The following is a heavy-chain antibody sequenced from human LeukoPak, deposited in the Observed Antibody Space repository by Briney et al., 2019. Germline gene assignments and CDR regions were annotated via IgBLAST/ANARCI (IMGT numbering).Heavy chain of an antibody. V-gene: IGHV3-21*01. CDR1: GFTFSSYS. CDR2: TSSSSSYI. D-gene: IGHD2-15*01. CDR3: AREYCSGGSCSGWDY. J-gene: IGHJ4*02. Sequence: GGSLRLSCAASGFTFSSYSMNWVRQAPGKGLEWVSSTSSSSSYIYYADSVKGRFTISRDNAKNSLYLQMNSLRAEDTAVYYCAREYCSGGSCSGWDYWGQGTLVTVSS.